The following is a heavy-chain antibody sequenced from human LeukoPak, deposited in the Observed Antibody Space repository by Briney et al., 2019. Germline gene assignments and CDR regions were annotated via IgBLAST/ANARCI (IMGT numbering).Heavy chain of an antibody. J-gene: IGHJ6*03. V-gene: IGHV3-53*01. CDR1: GFTVSSNY. Sequence: PGGSLRLSCAASGFTVSSNYMSWVRQAPGKGLEWVSVIYSGGSTYYAASVKGRFTISRDNSKNTLYLQMNSLRAEDTAVYYCARGITMIVVVMSYYMDVWGKGTTVTVSS. CDR3: ARGITMIVVVMSYYMDV. D-gene: IGHD3-22*01. CDR2: IYSGGST.